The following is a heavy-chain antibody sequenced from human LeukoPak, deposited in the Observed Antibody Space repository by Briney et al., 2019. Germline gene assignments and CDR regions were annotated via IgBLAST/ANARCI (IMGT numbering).Heavy chain of an antibody. D-gene: IGHD2-8*01. CDR1: GFTFSSYW. J-gene: IGHJ4*01. CDR3: GSDPNGDYVGALVF. Sequence: GGPLRLSCAASGFTFSSYWMSWVRQAPGKGLEWVANIKQDGSEKYYVDSVKGRFTISRDNAKNSLYLQMNSLRAEDTAMYFCGSDPNGDYVGALVFWGRGTLVTVSS. V-gene: IGHV3-7*03. CDR2: IKQDGSEK.